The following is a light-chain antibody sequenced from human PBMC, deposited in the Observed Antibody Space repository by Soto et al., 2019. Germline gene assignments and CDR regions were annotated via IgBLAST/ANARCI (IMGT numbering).Light chain of an antibody. CDR3: SPFTGSSAWV. V-gene: IGLV2-14*01. CDR2: EVS. Sequence: QSALTQPASVSGSPGQSITISCTGTSSDVGGYNYVSWYQQHPGKAPKLMIYEVSNRPSGVSNRFSGSKCGNTASLTISGPQAEDEADYYCSPFTGSSAWVFGGGTKLTVL. CDR1: SSDVGGYNY. J-gene: IGLJ3*02.